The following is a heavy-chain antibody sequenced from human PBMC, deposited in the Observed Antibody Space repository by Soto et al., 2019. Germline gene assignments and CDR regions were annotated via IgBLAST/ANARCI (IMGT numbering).Heavy chain of an antibody. J-gene: IGHJ3*02. V-gene: IGHV3-23*01. Sequence: GGSLRLSCAASGFTFSSYAMSWVRQAPGKGLEWVSAISGSGGSTYYADSVKGRFTISRDNSKNTLYLQMNSLRAEATAVYYCAKRGQLVFAFDIWGQGTMVTVSS. CDR1: GFTFSSYA. CDR2: ISGSGGST. D-gene: IGHD6-6*01. CDR3: AKRGQLVFAFDI.